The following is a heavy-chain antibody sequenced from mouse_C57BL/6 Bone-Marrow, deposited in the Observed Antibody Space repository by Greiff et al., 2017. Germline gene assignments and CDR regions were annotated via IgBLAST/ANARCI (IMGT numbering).Heavy chain of an antibody. V-gene: IGHV1-59*01. D-gene: IGHD1-1*01. CDR3: ANDYYGSSYWFAY. CDR1: GYTFTSYW. J-gene: IGHJ3*01. Sequence: QVQLQQPGAELVRPGTSVKLSCKASGYTFTSYWMHWVKQRPGQGLEWIGVIDPSDSYTNYNQKFKGKATLTVDTSSSTAYMQLSSLTSEDSAVYYCANDYYGSSYWFAYWGQGTLVTVSA. CDR2: IDPSDSYT.